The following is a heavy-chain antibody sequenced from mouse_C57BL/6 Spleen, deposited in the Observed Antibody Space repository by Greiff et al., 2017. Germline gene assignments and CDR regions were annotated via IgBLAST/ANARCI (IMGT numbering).Heavy chain of an antibody. V-gene: IGHV1-69*01. CDR1: GYTFTSYW. CDR2: IDPSDSYT. Sequence: QVQLQQPGAELVMPGASVKLSCKASGYTFTSYWMHWVKQRPGQGLEWIGEIDPSDSYTNYNQKFKGKSTLTVDKSSSTAYMQLSSLTSEDSAVYYCARSVWYFDVWGTGTTVTGSS. J-gene: IGHJ1*03. CDR3: ARSVWYFDV.